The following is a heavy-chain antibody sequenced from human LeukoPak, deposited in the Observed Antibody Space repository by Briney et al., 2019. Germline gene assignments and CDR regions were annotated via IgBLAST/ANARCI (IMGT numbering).Heavy chain of an antibody. CDR1: GFTFGDYA. D-gene: IGHD1-1*01. J-gene: IGHJ4*02. Sequence: GGSLRLSCTASGFTFGDYAMSWVRQAPGKGLEWVGFIRSKAYGGTTEYAASVKGRFTISIDDSKNIAFLQMNSLKTEDTAIYFCSRDSHGDDVYDYWGQGTLVTVSS. CDR2: IRSKAYGGTT. CDR3: SRDSHGDDVYDY. V-gene: IGHV3-49*04.